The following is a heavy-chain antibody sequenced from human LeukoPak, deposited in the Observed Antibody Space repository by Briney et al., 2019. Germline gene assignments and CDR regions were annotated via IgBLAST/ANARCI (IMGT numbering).Heavy chain of an antibody. J-gene: IGHJ4*02. D-gene: IGHD1-1*01. Sequence: SETLSLTCTVSGYSISSTYYGAWIRQPPGKGLEWIATISHSGSTYYTPSLESRLTITLDTSRNHFSLRLSSVTAADTAVYYWARVNAPVATFDYWGLGTLVAVSS. CDR1: GYSISSTYY. CDR2: ISHSGST. CDR3: ARVNAPVATFDY. V-gene: IGHV4-38-2*02.